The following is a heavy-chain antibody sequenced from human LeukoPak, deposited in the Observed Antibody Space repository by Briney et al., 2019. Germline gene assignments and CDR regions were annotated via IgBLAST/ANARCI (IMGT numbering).Heavy chain of an antibody. CDR3: ARGGGLDV. J-gene: IGHJ6*02. CDR1: GFTFSSYW. D-gene: IGHD3-16*01. V-gene: IGHV3-7*03. Sequence: GGSLRLSCAASGFTFSSYWMNWARQAPGKGLEWVASINHNGNVNYDVDSVKGRFTISRDNAKNSLYLQMSNLRAEDTAVYFCARGGGLDVWGQGATVTVSS. CDR2: INHNGNVN.